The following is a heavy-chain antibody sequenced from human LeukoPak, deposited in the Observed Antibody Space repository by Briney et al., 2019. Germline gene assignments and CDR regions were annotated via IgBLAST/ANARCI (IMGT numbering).Heavy chain of an antibody. CDR1: GGSISIYY. J-gene: IGHJ6*03. Sequence: SESLSLSCTVSGGSISIYYWSWIPQAPGKGLEWIWYIYTSGSTNYTPSLKSRVTISVDTSKNQFSLKLSSVTAADTAAYYCANLVVTAAKHYYYYMDVWGKGSTATLSS. CDR3: ANLVVTAAKHYYYYMDV. V-gene: IGHV4-4*09. D-gene: IGHD2-2*01. CDR2: IYTSGST.